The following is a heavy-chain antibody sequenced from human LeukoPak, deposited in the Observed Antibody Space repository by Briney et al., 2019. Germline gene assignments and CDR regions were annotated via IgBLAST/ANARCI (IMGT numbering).Heavy chain of an antibody. D-gene: IGHD2-2*01. J-gene: IGHJ6*02. Sequence: SETLSLTCAVYGGSFCGYYWTWIRQPPGKGLEWIGEINHSGSTNYNPSLKSRVTISVDTSKNQLSLKLSSVTAADTAVYYCARDYCSSTSCYWGWGMDVWGQGTTVTVSS. CDR1: GGSFCGYY. CDR3: ARDYCSSTSCYWGWGMDV. V-gene: IGHV4-34*01. CDR2: INHSGST.